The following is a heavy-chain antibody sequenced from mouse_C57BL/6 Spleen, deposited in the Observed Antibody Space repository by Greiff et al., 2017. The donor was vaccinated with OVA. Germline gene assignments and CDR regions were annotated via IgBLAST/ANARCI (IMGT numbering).Heavy chain of an antibody. CDR2: IGPGSGST. J-gene: IGHJ3*01. Sequence: QVQLQQSGAELVKPGASVKISCKASGYTFTDYYINWVEQRPGQGLEWIGKIGPGSGSTYYNEKFKGKATLTADKSSSTAYMQLSSLTSEDSAVYFWGSTWGSAWFAYWGQGTLVTVSA. CDR3: GSTWGSAWFAY. D-gene: IGHD1-1*01. V-gene: IGHV1-77*01. CDR1: GYTFTDYY.